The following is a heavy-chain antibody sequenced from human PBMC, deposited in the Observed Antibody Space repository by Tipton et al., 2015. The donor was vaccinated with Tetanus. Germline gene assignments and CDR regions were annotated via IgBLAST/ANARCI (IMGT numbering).Heavy chain of an antibody. CDR3: ARDFSYYFDSKSGFDY. V-gene: IGHV3-48*02. J-gene: IGHJ4*02. D-gene: IGHD3-22*01. CDR1: GFNFHSYS. Sequence: GSLRLSCAGSGFNFHSYSMNWVRQAPGKGLEWIACFSTYRKTIYYADSVRGRFTISRDNAKNSLYLQMNSLRDEDTAVYYCARDFSYYFDSKSGFDYWGQGTLVTVSS. CDR2: FSTYRKTI.